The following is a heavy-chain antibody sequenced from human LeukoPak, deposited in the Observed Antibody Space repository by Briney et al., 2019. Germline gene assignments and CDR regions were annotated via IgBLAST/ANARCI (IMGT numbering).Heavy chain of an antibody. J-gene: IGHJ4*02. Sequence: GGSLRLSCAASGFTFSSYPMHWVRQAPGKGLEWVAFISYDRSNKYYADSVKGRFTISRDNSEHTLDLQMNSLRAEDTAVYYCAKYLFGSYWGQGTLVTVSS. D-gene: IGHD3-10*02. V-gene: IGHV3-30*04. CDR3: AKYLFGSY. CDR1: GFTFSSYP. CDR2: ISYDRSNK.